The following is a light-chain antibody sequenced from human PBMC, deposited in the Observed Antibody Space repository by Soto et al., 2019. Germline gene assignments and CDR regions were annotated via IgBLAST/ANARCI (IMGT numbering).Light chain of an antibody. CDR3: QQYNRFFT. CDR2: DAS. V-gene: IGKV1-5*01. J-gene: IGKJ3*01. CDR1: QSISTW. Sequence: DIPMTQSPSTLSASVGDRVTITCRASQSISTWLAWYQQRPGKAPNLLIYDASSLESGVPSRFSCSGSGTEFTITISSLQPDDFATYYCQQYNRFFTFGPGTKWYIK.